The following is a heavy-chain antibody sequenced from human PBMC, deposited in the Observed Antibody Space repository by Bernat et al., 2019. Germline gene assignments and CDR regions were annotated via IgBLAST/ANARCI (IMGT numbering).Heavy chain of an antibody. V-gene: IGHV3-7*03. CDR1: AFTFSKYW. J-gene: IGHJ4*02. CDR2: IKQDVSEK. D-gene: IGHD5-12*01. CDR3: ARYGGSYFDC. Sequence: DVQLVESGGGVVQPGGSLRLSCAASAFTFSKYWMSWVRQAPGKGLELVANIKQDVSEKYYVDSVKGRFTISRDNTKNSLYLQMNSLTAEDTAVYYCARYGGSYFDCWGQGTLVTVSS.